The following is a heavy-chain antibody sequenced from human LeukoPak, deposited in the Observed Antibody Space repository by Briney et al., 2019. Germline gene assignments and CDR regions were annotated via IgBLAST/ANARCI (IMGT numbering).Heavy chain of an antibody. CDR2: IYRGGST. J-gene: IGHJ4*02. CDR1: GFTVSTYY. D-gene: IGHD2-2*01. V-gene: IGHV3-53*01. Sequence: GGSLRLSCAASGFTVSTYYMTGVRQAPGKGRECVSVIYRGGSTYYADSVKGRVTASRDNSKNTLYLQMNSLRAEDTAMYYCARGLGYCTSTTCLLPFDYWGQGTLVTVSS. CDR3: ARGLGYCTSTTCLLPFDY.